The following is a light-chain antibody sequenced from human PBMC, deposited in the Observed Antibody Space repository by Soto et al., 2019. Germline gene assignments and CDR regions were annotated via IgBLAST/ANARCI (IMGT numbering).Light chain of an antibody. V-gene: IGKV1-5*01. CDR3: QHYNSYSYT. J-gene: IGKJ2*01. Sequence: DIQMTQSPSTLSASVGDRVTITCRASQSISSWLAWYQQKTGKAPKLLIYDASSLESGVPSRFSGSGSGTEFTLTISSLQPDDFATYYCQHYNSYSYTFGQGTKLEIK. CDR2: DAS. CDR1: QSISSW.